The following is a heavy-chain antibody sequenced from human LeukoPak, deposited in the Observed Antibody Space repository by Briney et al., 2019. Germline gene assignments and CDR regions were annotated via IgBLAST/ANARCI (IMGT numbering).Heavy chain of an antibody. Sequence: PSETLSLTCSVSGGSVRSRTYYWSWIRQPPGKGLQWIGYVYYSGSTNYNPSLKSRVAILLDTSNNLFSLNVNSVTADDTAVYYCASSSSYDSPYYFDYWGQGMLVTVSS. D-gene: IGHD5-12*01. CDR3: ASSSSYDSPYYFDY. V-gene: IGHV4-61*01. CDR1: GGSVRSRTYY. CDR2: VYYSGST. J-gene: IGHJ4*02.